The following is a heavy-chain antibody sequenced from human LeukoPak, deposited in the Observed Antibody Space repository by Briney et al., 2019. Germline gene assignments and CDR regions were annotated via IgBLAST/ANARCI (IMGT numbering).Heavy chain of an antibody. J-gene: IGHJ5*02. D-gene: IGHD4-17*01. CDR3: AKGARGDTVTSIVGLNWFDP. Sequence: GGSLRLSSAASGFTFRSYGMHWVRQAPGKGLEWVAVISYDGSHKYYADSVKGRFSISRDNSKNTLYLQMNSLRADDTAVYYCAKGARGDTVTSIVGLNWFDPWGQGTLVTVSS. CDR2: ISYDGSHK. CDR1: GFTFRSYG. V-gene: IGHV3-30*18.